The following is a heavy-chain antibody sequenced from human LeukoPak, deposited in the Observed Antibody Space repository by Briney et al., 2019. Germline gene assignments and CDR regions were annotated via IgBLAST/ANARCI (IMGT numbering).Heavy chain of an antibody. Sequence: GGSLRLSCAASGFTFSSYAMHWVRQAPGKGLEWVAVISYDGSNKYYADSVKGRFTISRDNSKNTLYLQMNSLRAEDTAVYYCAPAMAGDWGQGTLVTVSS. D-gene: IGHD5-18*01. V-gene: IGHV3-30*04. CDR2: ISYDGSNK. J-gene: IGHJ4*02. CDR1: GFTFSSYA. CDR3: APAMAGD.